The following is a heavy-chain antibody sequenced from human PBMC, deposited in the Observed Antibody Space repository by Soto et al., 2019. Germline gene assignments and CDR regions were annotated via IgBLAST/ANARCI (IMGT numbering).Heavy chain of an antibody. CDR2: IYHSGST. J-gene: IGHJ4*02. D-gene: IGHD6-6*01. CDR1: GGSISSGGYS. V-gene: IGHV4-30-2*01. Sequence: SETLSLTCAVSGGSISSGGYSWSWIRQPPGKGLEWIGYIYHSGSTYYNPSLKSRVTISVDRSKNQFSLKLSSVTAADTAVYYCARGPLIMAARRAPGYFDYWGQGTLVTVSS. CDR3: ARGPLIMAARRAPGYFDY.